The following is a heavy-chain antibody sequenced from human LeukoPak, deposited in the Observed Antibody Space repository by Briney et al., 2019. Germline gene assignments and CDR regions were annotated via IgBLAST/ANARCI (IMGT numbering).Heavy chain of an antibody. Sequence: PSETLSLTCTVSGGSISSSSYYWGWIRQPPGKGLEWIGTIYYSGTTYYNPSLKSRVAIFVQTPKNQLSLTLSSVTDADTAVYYCARSRSHDLSSVYSGGYYYMDVWGKGTTVTVSS. CDR1: GGSISSSSYY. J-gene: IGHJ6*03. CDR3: ARSRSHDLSSVYSGGYYYMDV. D-gene: IGHD3-3*01. CDR2: IYYSGTT. V-gene: IGHV4-39*07.